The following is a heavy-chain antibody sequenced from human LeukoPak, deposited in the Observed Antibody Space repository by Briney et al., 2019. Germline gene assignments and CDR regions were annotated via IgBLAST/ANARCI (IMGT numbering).Heavy chain of an antibody. Sequence: RSGGSLRLSCAASGFTFSSYAMSWVRQAPGKGLEWVSAISGSGGSTYYADSVKGRFTISRDNSKNTLYLQMNSLRPEDTAVYYCAKGHTYMDVWGKGTTVTVSS. D-gene: IGHD2-21*01. CDR2: ISGSGGST. J-gene: IGHJ6*03. V-gene: IGHV3-23*01. CDR1: GFTFSSYA. CDR3: AKGHTYMDV.